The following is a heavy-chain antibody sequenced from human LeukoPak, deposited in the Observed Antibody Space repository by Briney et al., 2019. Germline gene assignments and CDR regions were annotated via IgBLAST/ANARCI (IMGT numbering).Heavy chain of an antibody. CDR2: INYSGST. J-gene: IGHJ4*02. CDR3: ARHPGGENTQFDY. D-gene: IGHD3-16*01. CDR1: GGSFSGYY. Sequence: SETLSLTCAVYGGSFSGYYWSWIRQPPGKGLEWVGAINYSGSTNSNPSLKSRVTISVDTSKNQFSLRLSSVTAADTAVYYCARHPGGENTQFDYWGQGTLVTVSS. V-gene: IGHV4-34*01.